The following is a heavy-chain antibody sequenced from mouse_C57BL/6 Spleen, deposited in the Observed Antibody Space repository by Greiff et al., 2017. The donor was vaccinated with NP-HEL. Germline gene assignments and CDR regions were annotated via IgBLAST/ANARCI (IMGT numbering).Heavy chain of an antibody. J-gene: IGHJ4*01. CDR1: GFSLTSYG. Sequence: QVQLQQSGPGLVAPSQSLYITCTVSGFSLTSYGVSWVRQPPGKGLEWLGVIWGDGSTNYHSALISRLSISKDNSKSQVFIKLNSLQTDDTATYSCASYYGSIYAMDYWGQGTSVTVSS. V-gene: IGHV2-3*01. CDR3: ASYYGSIYAMDY. D-gene: IGHD1-1*01. CDR2: IWGDGST.